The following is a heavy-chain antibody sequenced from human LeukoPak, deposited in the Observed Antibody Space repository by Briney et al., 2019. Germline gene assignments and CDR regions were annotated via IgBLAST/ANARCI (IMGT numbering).Heavy chain of an antibody. CDR1: GFSLSTSEVG. D-gene: IGHD5-12*01. V-gene: IGHV2-5*02. CDR2: IYWDDSK. CDR3: AHGGYSGYGFDY. Sequence: SGPTLVNPTQTLTLTCTFSGFSLSTSEVGVGWIRQPPGKALDWLALIYWDDSKRYTPSLKSRLTITKDTSKNQVVLTMTNMVPVDTATYYCAHGGYSGYGFDYWGQGTLVTVSS. J-gene: IGHJ4*02.